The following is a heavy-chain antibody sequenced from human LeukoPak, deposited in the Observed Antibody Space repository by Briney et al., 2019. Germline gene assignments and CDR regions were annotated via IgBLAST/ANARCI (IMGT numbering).Heavy chain of an antibody. Sequence: GASVKVSCKASGGTFSSYAISWVRQAPGQGLEWMGGIIPIFGTANYAQKFQGRVTITADESTSTAYMELSSLRSEDTAVYYCARRDQYSSGWYNGYFDYWGQGTLVTVSS. CDR3: ARRDQYSSGWYNGYFDY. CDR2: IIPIFGTA. V-gene: IGHV1-69*13. D-gene: IGHD6-19*01. J-gene: IGHJ4*02. CDR1: GGTFSSYA.